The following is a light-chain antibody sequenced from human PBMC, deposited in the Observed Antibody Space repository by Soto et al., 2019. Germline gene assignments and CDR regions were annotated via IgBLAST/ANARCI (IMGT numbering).Light chain of an antibody. CDR1: QSVLHSSNNKNY. Sequence: DIVMTQSPDSLAVSLGERATINCKSRQSVLHSSNNKNYLAWYQQKPGQPPNLLISWASTRESGVPDRFSGGGSGTDFTLTISSLQAEDVAVYYCQQYYSTPRTFGQGTKVDIK. V-gene: IGKV4-1*01. J-gene: IGKJ1*01. CDR3: QQYYSTPRT. CDR2: WAS.